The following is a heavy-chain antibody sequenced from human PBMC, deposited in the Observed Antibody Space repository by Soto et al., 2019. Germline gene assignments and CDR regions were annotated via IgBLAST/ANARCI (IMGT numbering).Heavy chain of an antibody. CDR2: ISAYNGNT. Sequence: QVQLVQSGAEVKKPGASVKVSCKASGYTFTSYGISWVRQAPGQGLEWMGWISAYNGNTNYAQKLQGRVTMTTDTSTSTAYMELRSLRSDDTAVYYCARRSAAGEKNYYYGMDVWGQGTTVTVSS. CDR3: ARRSAAGEKNYYYGMDV. J-gene: IGHJ6*02. CDR1: GYTFTSYG. V-gene: IGHV1-18*01. D-gene: IGHD6-13*01.